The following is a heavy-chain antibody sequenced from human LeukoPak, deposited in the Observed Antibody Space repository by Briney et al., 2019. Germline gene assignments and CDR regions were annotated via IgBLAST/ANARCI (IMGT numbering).Heavy chain of an antibody. J-gene: IGHJ6*02. Sequence: PGGSLRLSCAASEFTFSSYWMSWVRQAPGKGLEWVANIKQDGSEKYYVDSEKGRFTISRDNAKNSLYLQMNSLRAEDTAVYYCARDRGSLVRNRYYYGMDVWGQGTTVTVSS. CDR2: IKQDGSEK. CDR1: EFTFSSYW. D-gene: IGHD1-14*01. CDR3: ARDRGSLVRNRYYYGMDV. V-gene: IGHV3-7*01.